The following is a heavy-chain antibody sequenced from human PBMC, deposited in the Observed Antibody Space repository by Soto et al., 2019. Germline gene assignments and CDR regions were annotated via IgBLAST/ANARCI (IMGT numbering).Heavy chain of an antibody. D-gene: IGHD2-8*01. Sequence: QVQLVQSGAEVKKPGSSVKVSCKASGGTFSSYAISWVRQAPGQGLEWMGGIIPIFGTANYAQKFQGRVTITADESTCTAYMELSSLRSEDTAVYYCARHLGYCTNGVCSYYFDYSGQGTLVTGSS. CDR1: GGTFSSYA. V-gene: IGHV1-69*01. J-gene: IGHJ4*02. CDR2: IIPIFGTA. CDR3: ARHLGYCTNGVCSYYFDY.